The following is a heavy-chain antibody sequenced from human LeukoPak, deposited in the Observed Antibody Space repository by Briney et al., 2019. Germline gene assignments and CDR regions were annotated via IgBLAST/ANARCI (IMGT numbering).Heavy chain of an antibody. D-gene: IGHD1-26*01. CDR3: AREPVYSGTIPRFGDY. CDR1: GFTFSSYA. CDR2: ITSSGSTI. J-gene: IGHJ4*02. V-gene: IGHV3-48*04. Sequence: GGPLRLSCAASGFTFSSYAMSWVRQAPGKGLEWISYITSSGSTIYYADSVMGRFTISRDNAKNSLYLQMSSLRAEDTAVYYCAREPVYSGTIPRFGDYWGQGTLVTVSS.